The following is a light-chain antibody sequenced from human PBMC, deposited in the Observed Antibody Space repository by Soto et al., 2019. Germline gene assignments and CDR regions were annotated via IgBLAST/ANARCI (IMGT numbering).Light chain of an antibody. CDR2: KAS. J-gene: IGKJ1*01. CDR1: QSISSW. V-gene: IGKV1-5*03. Sequence: DIQMTQSPSTLYASVGDRVTITCRASQSISSWLAWYQQKPGTAPKLLIYKASTLQSGVPSRFSGSGSGTEFTLTIRSLQPDDSATYYCQQYRDNWTFGQGTKVEIK. CDR3: QQYRDNWT.